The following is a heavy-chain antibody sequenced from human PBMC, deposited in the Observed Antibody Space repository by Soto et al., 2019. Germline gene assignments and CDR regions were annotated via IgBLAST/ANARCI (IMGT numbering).Heavy chain of an antibody. D-gene: IGHD3-22*01. J-gene: IGHJ4*02. CDR1: GFSLSKARMG. CDR3: ARHKYHSSGPSAY. Sequence: GSGPTLVNPTETLTLTCSVSGFSLSKARMGVSWIRQPPGRRLEWIGCIDSNGGTSYNPSLQSRVTISIDTSTNQFSLKLSSVTAADTAVHYCARHKYHSSGPSAYWGQGTLVTVSS. V-gene: IGHV4-61*01. CDR2: IDSNGGT.